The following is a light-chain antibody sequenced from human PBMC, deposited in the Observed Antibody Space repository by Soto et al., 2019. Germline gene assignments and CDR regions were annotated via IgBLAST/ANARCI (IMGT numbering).Light chain of an antibody. V-gene: IGKV3-20*01. CDR1: QSVSNNY. Sequence: EIVLTQSPGTLSLSPGERATLSCRASQSVSNNYLAWYQQKPGPAPRLLIYGASNRATGIPDRFSGSGSGADYSLPVIRLEPEDFAVYYCQQYNNWTPITFGQGTRLEIK. CDR2: GAS. J-gene: IGKJ5*01. CDR3: QQYNNWTPIT.